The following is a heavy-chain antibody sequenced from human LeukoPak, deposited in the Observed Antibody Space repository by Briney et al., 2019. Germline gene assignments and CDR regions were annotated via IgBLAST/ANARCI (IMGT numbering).Heavy chain of an antibody. CDR2: INHSGST. V-gene: IGHV4-34*01. J-gene: IGHJ4*02. Sequence: PSETLSLTCAVYGGSFSGYYWSWIRQPPGKGLEWIGEINHSGSTNYNPSLKSRVTISVDTSKNQFSLKLSSVTAADTAVYYCAGADAMYDFWSGPNENYWGQGTLVTVSS. CDR3: AGADAMYDFWSGPNENY. D-gene: IGHD3-3*01. CDR1: GGSFSGYY.